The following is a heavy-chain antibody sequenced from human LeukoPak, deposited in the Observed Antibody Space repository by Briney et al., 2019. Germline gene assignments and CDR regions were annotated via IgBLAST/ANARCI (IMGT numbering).Heavy chain of an antibody. D-gene: IGHD1-1*01. CDR1: GFTFSSYW. Sequence: PGRSLRLSCAASGFTFSSYWMHWVRQAPGKGLEWISYIDKSSNPIYYADSVKGRFTISRDSAKNSLYLQMNSLRAEDTAVYYCADNLSRWGQGTLVTVSS. CDR3: ADNLSR. J-gene: IGHJ4*02. CDR2: IDKSSNPI. V-gene: IGHV3-48*04.